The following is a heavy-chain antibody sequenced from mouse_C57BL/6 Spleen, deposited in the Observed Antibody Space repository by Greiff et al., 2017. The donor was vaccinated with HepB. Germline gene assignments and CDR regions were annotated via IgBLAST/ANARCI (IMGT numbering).Heavy chain of an antibody. D-gene: IGHD2-2*01. CDR2: FYPGSGSI. J-gene: IGHJ2*01. CDR3: ERHEEGYGYDVRGLDY. Sequence: VQLQQSGAELVKPGASVKLSCKASGYTFTEYTIHWVKQRSGQGLEWIGWFYPGSGSIMYNEKFKDKATLTADKSSSTVYMELSRLTSEASAVYCCERHEEGYGYDVRGLDYWGQGTTLTVSS. V-gene: IGHV1-62-2*01. CDR1: GYTFTEYT.